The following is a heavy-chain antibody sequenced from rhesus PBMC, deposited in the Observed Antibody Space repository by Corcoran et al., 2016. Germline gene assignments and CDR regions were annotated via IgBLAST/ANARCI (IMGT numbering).Heavy chain of an antibody. J-gene: IGHJ4*01. Sequence: QVTLKESGPALVKPTQTLTLTCTFSGFSLTTSGMGVGWIRQSPGKALEWLALIYWDDDKRYSTSLKSRLTISKDTSKNQGVLTMTSMDPVDTATYYWARGGYFDYWGQGVLVTVSS. CDR2: IYWDDDK. CDR3: ARGGYFDY. V-gene: IGHV2-174*01. CDR1: GFSLTTSGMG.